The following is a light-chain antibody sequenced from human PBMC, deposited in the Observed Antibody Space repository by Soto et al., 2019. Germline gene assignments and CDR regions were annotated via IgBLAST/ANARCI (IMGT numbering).Light chain of an antibody. CDR1: QSISSW. Sequence: DIQMTHSPSTLSASVLYIVTTTFRSSQSISSWLAWYQQKPGKAPKVLIYDASSLESGVPSRFSGSGSGTDFTLTITRLEPEDFAVYYCQKYGGSPRKFGQGTKVDIK. V-gene: IGKV1-5*01. CDR2: DAS. CDR3: QKYGGSPRK. J-gene: IGKJ1*01.